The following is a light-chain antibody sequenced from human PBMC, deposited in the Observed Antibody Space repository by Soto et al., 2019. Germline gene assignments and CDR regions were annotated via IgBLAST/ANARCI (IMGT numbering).Light chain of an antibody. CDR2: AAS. V-gene: IGKV1-39*01. CDR1: QSISSY. J-gene: IGKJ2*01. CDR3: QQSYSTQYT. Sequence: DIQMTQSPSSLSASVGDRVTITCRASQSISSYLNWYQQKPGKAPKLLIYAASSLQSGVPSRFSGSGSGTDFTLTISSLQPEDFPTYYCQQSYSTQYTCGQGTKLEIK.